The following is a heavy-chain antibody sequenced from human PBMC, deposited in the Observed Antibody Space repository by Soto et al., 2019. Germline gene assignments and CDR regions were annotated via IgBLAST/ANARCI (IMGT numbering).Heavy chain of an antibody. J-gene: IGHJ4*02. D-gene: IGHD1-1*01. CDR1: GYTFTSYD. Sequence: GESLKISCKASGYTFTSYDINWVRQATGQGLEWMGWMNPNSGNTGYAQKFQGRVTMTRNTSISTAYMELGSLRSEDTAVYYCARGRLTGTEAFDYWGQGTLVTVSS. CDR3: ARGRLTGTEAFDY. V-gene: IGHV1-8*01. CDR2: MNPNSGNT.